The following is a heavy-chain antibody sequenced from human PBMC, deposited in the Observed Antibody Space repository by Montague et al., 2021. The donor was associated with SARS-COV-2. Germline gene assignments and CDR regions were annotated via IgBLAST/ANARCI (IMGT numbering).Heavy chain of an antibody. J-gene: IGHJ3*02. V-gene: IGHV4-39*01. CDR1: GGSISSSNYY. Sequence: SETLSLTCVVSGGSISSSNYYWGWIRQPPGKGLEWIGSIYYSGSTYYNPSLKSRVTIFVDTSKNQFSLKLSSVTAADTAVYYCASPTYYYDSSGSDAFDIWGQGTMVTVSS. CDR2: IYYSGST. CDR3: ASPTYYYDSSGSDAFDI. D-gene: IGHD3-22*01.